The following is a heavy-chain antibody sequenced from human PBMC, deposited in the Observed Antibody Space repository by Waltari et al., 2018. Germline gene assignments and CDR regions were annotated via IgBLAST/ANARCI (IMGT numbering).Heavy chain of an antibody. CDR2: VYHFGSS. CDR3: ATDPSIPGSSDDA. Sequence: QVQLQESGPGLVKPSETLSLTCAVSGDSITSASYWGWIRQPPGQGLEWIGYVYHFGSSSYNPSLKSVVTMSVDTSKRQFSLNLSFVTAADTAVYYGATDPSIPGSSDDAWGQGALVTVSS. D-gene: IGHD1-26*01. CDR1: GDSITSASY. V-gene: IGHV4-38-2*02. J-gene: IGHJ5*02.